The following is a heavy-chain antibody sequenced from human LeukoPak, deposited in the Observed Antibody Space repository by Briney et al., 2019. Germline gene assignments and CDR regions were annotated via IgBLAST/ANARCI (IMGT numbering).Heavy chain of an antibody. CDR1: GYTFTSYY. V-gene: IGHV1-46*01. J-gene: IGHJ4*02. CDR2: INPSGGST. D-gene: IGHD3-22*01. Sequence: GASVKVSCKASGYTFTSYYMHWVRQAPGQGLEWMGIINPSGGSTSYAQKFQGRVTMTRDTSTSTVYMELSSLSSEDTAVYYCAREGSSGYSFDYWGQGTLVTVSS. CDR3: AREGSSGYSFDY.